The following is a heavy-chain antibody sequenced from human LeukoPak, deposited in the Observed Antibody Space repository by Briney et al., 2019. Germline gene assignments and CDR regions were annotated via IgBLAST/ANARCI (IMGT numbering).Heavy chain of an antibody. CDR1: GGSISRGGYY. CDR2: IYYSGST. Sequence: SQTLSLTCTVSGGSISRGGYYWSRIRQHPGKGLEWIGYIYYSGSTYYNPSLKSRVTISVDTSKNQFSLKLSSVTAADTAVYYCARSHPHILTGYWEFSYWGQGTLVTVSS. D-gene: IGHD3-9*01. J-gene: IGHJ4*02. V-gene: IGHV4-31*03. CDR3: ARSHPHILTGYWEFSY.